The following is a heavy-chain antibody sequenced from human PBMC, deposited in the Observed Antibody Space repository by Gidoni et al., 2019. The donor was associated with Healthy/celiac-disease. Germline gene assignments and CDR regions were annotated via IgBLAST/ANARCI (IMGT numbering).Heavy chain of an antibody. D-gene: IGHD3-22*01. J-gene: IGHJ4*02. CDR3: ARSGYDSSGYYGSDY. Sequence: ESGGGLVQPGGSLRLSCAASGFTFCSYEMNWVRQAPGKGLEWVSYISSSGSTIYYADSVKGRFTISRDNAKNSLYLQMNSLRAEDTAVYYCARSGYDSSGYYGSDYWGQGTLVTVSS. CDR1: GFTFCSYE. CDR2: ISSSGSTI. V-gene: IGHV3-48*03.